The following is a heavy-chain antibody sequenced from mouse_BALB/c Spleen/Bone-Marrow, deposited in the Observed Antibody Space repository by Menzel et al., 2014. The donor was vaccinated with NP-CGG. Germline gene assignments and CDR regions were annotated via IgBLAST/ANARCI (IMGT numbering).Heavy chain of an antibody. CDR1: GFTFXSYG. CDR2: INSNGGST. D-gene: IGHD2-3*01. J-gene: IGHJ4*01. CDR3: ARDGYYVFYAMDY. Sequence: EVKLVESGGGLVQPGGSLKLSCAASGFTFXSYGVSWVRQTPGKRLELVATINSNGGSTYYPDSVKGRFTISRDNAKNTLYLQMSSLKSGDTAMYYCARDGYYVFYAMDYWGQGTSVTVSS. V-gene: IGHV5-6-3*01.